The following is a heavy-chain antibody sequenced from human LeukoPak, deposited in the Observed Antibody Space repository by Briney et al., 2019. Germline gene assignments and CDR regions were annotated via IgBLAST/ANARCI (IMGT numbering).Heavy chain of an antibody. D-gene: IGHD2-15*01. J-gene: IGHJ6*02. CDR2: IDYSGST. V-gene: IGHV4-59*08. Sequence: PSETLSLTCTVSGGSINNYYWTWIRQPPGKGLGWIGYIDYSGSTNYNPSLKSRVTISVDTSRNQFSLRLTSVTAADTAVYYCARHRSIGGSFFHYKYYYGMDVWGQGTTVTASS. CDR1: GGSINNYY. CDR3: ARHRSIGGSFFHYKYYYGMDV.